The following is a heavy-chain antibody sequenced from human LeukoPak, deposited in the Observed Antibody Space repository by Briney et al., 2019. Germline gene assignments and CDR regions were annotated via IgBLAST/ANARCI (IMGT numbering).Heavy chain of an antibody. V-gene: IGHV3-23*01. CDR1: GFTFSSYA. CDR2: ISGSGGST. J-gene: IGHJ3*02. CDR3: AKKKDSSGRKGGAFDI. D-gene: IGHD3-22*01. Sequence: GSLRLSCAASGFTFSSYAMSWVRQAPGKGLEWVSAISGSGGSTYYADSVKGRFTISRDNSKNTLYLQMNSLRAEDTAVYYCAKKKDSSGRKGGAFDIWGQGTMVTVSS.